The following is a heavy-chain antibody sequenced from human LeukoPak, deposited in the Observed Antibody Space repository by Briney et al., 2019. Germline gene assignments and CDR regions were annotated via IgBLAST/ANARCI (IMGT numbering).Heavy chain of an antibody. D-gene: IGHD3-9*01. CDR2: IKQDGSEK. V-gene: IGHV3-7*01. Sequence: PGRSLRLSCAASGFTFSNYGMHWVRQAPGKGLEWLAIIKQDGSEKHYKGSVEGRFTISRDNAKNSLHLQMNSLRAEDTAVYYCAGGSGYLITSWGQGTLVTVSS. CDR1: GFTFSNYG. CDR3: AGGSGYLITS. J-gene: IGHJ5*02.